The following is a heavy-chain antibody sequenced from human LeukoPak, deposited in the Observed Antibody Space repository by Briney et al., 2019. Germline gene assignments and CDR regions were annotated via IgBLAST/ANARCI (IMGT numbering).Heavy chain of an antibody. V-gene: IGHV3-74*01. CDR1: GFTFSSYW. CDR2: INSDGSST. J-gene: IGHJ3*02. Sequence: GGSLRPSCAASGFTFSSYWMHWVRQAPGKGLVWVSRINSDGSSTSYADSVKGRFTISRDNSKNTLYLQMNSLRAEDTAVYYCARDLLTWGAFDIWGQGTMVTVSS. CDR3: ARDLLTWGAFDI. D-gene: IGHD7-27*01.